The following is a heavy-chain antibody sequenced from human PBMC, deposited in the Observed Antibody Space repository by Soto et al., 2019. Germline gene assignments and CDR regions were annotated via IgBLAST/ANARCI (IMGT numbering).Heavy chain of an antibody. CDR3: ARVRIFGSGSPEFDY. CDR1: GYSISSGYY. V-gene: IGHV4-38-2*01. CDR2: IYHSGST. D-gene: IGHD3-10*01. J-gene: IGHJ4*02. Sequence: SETLSLTCAVSGYSISSGYYWGWIRQPPGKGLEWIGSIYHSGSTYYNPSLKSRVTISVDTSKNQFSLKLSSVTAADTAVYYCARVRIFGSGSPEFDYWGQGTLVTVSS.